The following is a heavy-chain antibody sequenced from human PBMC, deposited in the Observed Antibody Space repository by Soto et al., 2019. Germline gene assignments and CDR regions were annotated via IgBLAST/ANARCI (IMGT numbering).Heavy chain of an antibody. Sequence: GGSLRLSCAASGFTFSSYGMHWVRQAPGKGLEWVAVISYDGSNKYYADSVKGRFTISRDNSKNTLYLQMNSLRAEDTAVYYCAKDFIAVAGTLPWFDPWGQGTLVTVSS. J-gene: IGHJ5*02. CDR3: AKDFIAVAGTLPWFDP. CDR2: ISYDGSNK. V-gene: IGHV3-30*18. CDR1: GFTFSSYG. D-gene: IGHD6-19*01.